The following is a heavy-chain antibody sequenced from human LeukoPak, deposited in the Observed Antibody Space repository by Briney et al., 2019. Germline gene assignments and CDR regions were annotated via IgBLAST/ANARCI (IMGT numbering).Heavy chain of an antibody. CDR1: GGSISSGDYY. CDR3: ARAKYNSGWYLDY. V-gene: IGHV4-31*03. CDR2: IHYSGST. J-gene: IGHJ4*02. D-gene: IGHD6-19*01. Sequence: RSSETLSLTCTVSGGSISSGDYYWTWIRQHPGKGLEWIGYIHYSGSTYYNPSLKSRLTISVDTSKNQFSLKVSSVTAADTAVYYCARAKYNSGWYLDYWGQGTLVTDSS.